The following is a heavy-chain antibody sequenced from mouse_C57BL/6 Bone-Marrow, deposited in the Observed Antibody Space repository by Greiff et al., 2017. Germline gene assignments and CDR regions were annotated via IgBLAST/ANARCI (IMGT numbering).Heavy chain of an antibody. D-gene: IGHD2-2*01. CDR2: IDPENGDT. J-gene: IGHJ3*01. CDR1: GFNIKDDY. CDR3: TSLLCLSY. V-gene: IGHV14-4*01. Sequence: VQLQQSGAELVRPGASVKLSCTASGFNIKDDYMHWVKQRPEQGLEWIGWIDPENGDTEYASKFQGKATITTDTSSNTAYLQLSSLTSEYTAIYYCTSLLCLSYWGQGTLVTVSA.